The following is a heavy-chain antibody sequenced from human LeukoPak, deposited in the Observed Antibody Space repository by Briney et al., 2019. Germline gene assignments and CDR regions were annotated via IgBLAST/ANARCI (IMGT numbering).Heavy chain of an antibody. CDR1: GFTFSDYS. D-gene: IGHD2-2*01. CDR3: AISHTSCLGYY. CDR2: ITSTSDTI. V-gene: IGHV3-48*04. J-gene: IGHJ4*02. Sequence: GGSLRLSCEASGFTFSDYSMNWVRQAPGEGLEWLSYITSTSDTIYYADSVKGRFTISRDNAKNSLYLQMNSLRAEDTAVYYCAISHTSCLGYYWGQGTLVTVSS.